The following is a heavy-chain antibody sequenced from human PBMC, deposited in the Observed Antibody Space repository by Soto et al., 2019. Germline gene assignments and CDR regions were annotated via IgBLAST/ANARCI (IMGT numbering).Heavy chain of an antibody. CDR2: INPDGGST. CDR1: RDTFTSYY. V-gene: IGHV1-46*01. J-gene: IGHJ5*01. D-gene: IGHD1-26*01. Sequence: ASVQVSCKATRDTFTSYYSNWLRQDPGQGLELMGVINPDGGSTAYAHKFKGRVTLSRDTSASTVYMEVSSLTSEDTAMYYCARSSGGNFGRIIEGTYWLASWGQGALVTVSS. CDR3: ARSSGGNFGRIIEGTYWLAS.